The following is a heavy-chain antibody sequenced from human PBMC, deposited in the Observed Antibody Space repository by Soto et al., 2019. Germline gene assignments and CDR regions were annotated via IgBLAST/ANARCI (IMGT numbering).Heavy chain of an antibody. D-gene: IGHD6-13*01. V-gene: IGHV3-7*01. CDR1: GFTCSSYW. CDR3: ARDGYSSSWYRGRYYYYGMDV. CDR2: IKQDGSEK. J-gene: IGHJ6*02. Sequence: GGSLRLSCAASGFTCSSYWMSWVRQAPGKGLEWVANIKQDGSEKYYVDSVKGRFTISRDNAKNSLYLQMNSLRAEDTAVYYCARDGYSSSWYRGRYYYYGMDVWGQGTTVTVSS.